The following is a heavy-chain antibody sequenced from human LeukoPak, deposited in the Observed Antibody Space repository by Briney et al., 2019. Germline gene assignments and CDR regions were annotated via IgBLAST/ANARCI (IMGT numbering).Heavy chain of an antibody. Sequence: PGGSLRLSCAASGFTFSSYAMHWLRQAPGKGLEWVAVISYDGSNKYYADSVKGRFTISRDNSKNTLYLQMNSLRAEDTAVYYCARETNRYCRSTSCYAFDYWGQGTLVTVSS. J-gene: IGHJ4*02. D-gene: IGHD2-2*01. CDR3: ARETNRYCRSTSCYAFDY. V-gene: IGHV3-30*04. CDR2: ISYDGSNK. CDR1: GFTFSSYA.